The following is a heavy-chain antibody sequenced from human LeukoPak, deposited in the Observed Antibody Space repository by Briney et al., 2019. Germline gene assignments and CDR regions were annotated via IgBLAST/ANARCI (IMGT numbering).Heavy chain of an antibody. V-gene: IGHV3-66*02. Sequence: PGGSLRLSCAVSGSTVKSNYMSWARQAPGKGLEWVSVISSGGDTYYADSVKGRFTISRDNSKNTVYLQMNNLRPEDTAVYYCARLDDSNSRRPENDAFDVWGQGTTVTVSS. J-gene: IGHJ3*01. CDR3: ARLDDSNSRRPENDAFDV. CDR1: GSTVKSNY. CDR2: ISSGGDT. D-gene: IGHD3-22*01.